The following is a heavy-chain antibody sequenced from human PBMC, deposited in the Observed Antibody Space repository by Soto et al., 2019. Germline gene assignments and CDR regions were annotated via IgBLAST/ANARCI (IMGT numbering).Heavy chain of an antibody. D-gene: IGHD5-18*01. V-gene: IGHV3-66*01. CDR1: GFTVRSNY. CDR2: IYSGGST. Sequence: EVQLVESGGGLVQPGGSLRLSCAVSGFTVRSNYMSWVRQAPGKGLEWVSIIYSGGSTYYADSVKGRFTISRDNSKKTLYRQMNSLRPEDTAVYYCAGIRPPLYWGQGTLVTVSS. CDR3: AGIRPPLY. J-gene: IGHJ4*02.